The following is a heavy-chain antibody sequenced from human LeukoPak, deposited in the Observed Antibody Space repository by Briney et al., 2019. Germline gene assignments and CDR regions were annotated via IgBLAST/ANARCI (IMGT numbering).Heavy chain of an antibody. CDR3: ARDGGVLAVGVTMIAPLGY. CDR1: GFTFSSYS. V-gene: IGHV3-48*01. J-gene: IGHJ4*02. Sequence: GGSLRLSCAASGFTFSSYSMNWVRQAPGKGLEWVSYISSSSSTIYYADSVKGRFTISRDNAKNSLYLQMNSLRAEDTAVYYCARDGGVLAVGVTMIAPLGYWGQGTLVTVSS. CDR2: ISSSSSTI. D-gene: IGHD3-22*01.